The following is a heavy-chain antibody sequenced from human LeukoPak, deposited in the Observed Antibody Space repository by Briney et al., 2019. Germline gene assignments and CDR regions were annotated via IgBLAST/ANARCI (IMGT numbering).Heavy chain of an antibody. J-gene: IGHJ4*02. D-gene: IGHD1-1*01. Sequence: PSETLSLTCTVSGGSISSGSYYWSWIRQPAGKGLEWIGRIYTSGSTNYNPSLKSRVTISVDTSKNQFSLKLSSVTAADTAVYYCAREGSGTTSEYYFDYWGQGTLVTVSS. CDR2: IYTSGST. V-gene: IGHV4-61*02. CDR3: AREGSGTTSEYYFDY. CDR1: GGSISSGSYY.